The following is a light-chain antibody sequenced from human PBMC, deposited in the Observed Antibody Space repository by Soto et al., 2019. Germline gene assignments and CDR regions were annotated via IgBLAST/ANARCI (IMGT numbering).Light chain of an antibody. J-gene: IGKJ1*01. CDR2: AAS. V-gene: IGKV1-9*01. Sequence: DIQLTQSPSFLSASVGDRVTITCRASQGISSYLAWYQQKPGKAPKLLIYAASTLQSGVPSRFSGSGSGTEFNLAISSLQAEDFATYYCQQLNSYPPWTFGQGTKVEIK. CDR3: QQLNSYPPWT. CDR1: QGISSY.